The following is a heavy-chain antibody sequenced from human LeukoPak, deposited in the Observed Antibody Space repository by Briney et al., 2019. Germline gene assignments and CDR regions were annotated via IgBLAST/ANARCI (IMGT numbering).Heavy chain of an antibody. CDR2: ISGSGGST. Sequence: PGGSLRLSCAASGFTFSSYAMSWVRQAPGKGLEWVSAISGSGGSTYYADSVKGRFTISRDNSKNTLYLQMNSLRAEDTAVYYCTTDLEEQWLVPYFDYWGQGTLVTVSS. CDR1: GFTFSSYA. D-gene: IGHD6-19*01. CDR3: TTDLEEQWLVPYFDY. V-gene: IGHV3-23*01. J-gene: IGHJ4*02.